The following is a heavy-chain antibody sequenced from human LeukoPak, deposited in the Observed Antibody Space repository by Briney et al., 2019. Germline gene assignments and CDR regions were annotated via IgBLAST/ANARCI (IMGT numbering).Heavy chain of an antibody. CDR1: GYTFTSYG. V-gene: IGHV1-18*01. J-gene: IGHJ3*02. CDR2: ISAYKGNP. Sequence: ASVQVSCKASGYTFTSYGISWVRQAPGQGLEWMGWISAYKGNPNYAQELQGRVTMTTDTSTSTAYLELRSLRSADTAVYYCAREWPVGGSASGGVENWGQGTMVTVSS. CDR3: AREWPVGGSASGGVEN. D-gene: IGHD6-25*01.